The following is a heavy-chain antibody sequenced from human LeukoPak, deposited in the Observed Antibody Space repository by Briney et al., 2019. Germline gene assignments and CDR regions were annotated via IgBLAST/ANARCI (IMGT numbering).Heavy chain of an antibody. CDR2: IIPILGIA. Sequence: SVKVSCKASGGTFSSYAISWVRQAPGQGLEWMGRIIPILGIANYAQKFQGRVTITADKSTSTAYMELSSLRSEDTAVYYCARGFDYDFWSGTMDYFDYWGQGTLVTVSS. V-gene: IGHV1-69*04. J-gene: IGHJ4*02. CDR1: GGTFSSYA. CDR3: ARGFDYDFWSGTMDYFDY. D-gene: IGHD3-3*01.